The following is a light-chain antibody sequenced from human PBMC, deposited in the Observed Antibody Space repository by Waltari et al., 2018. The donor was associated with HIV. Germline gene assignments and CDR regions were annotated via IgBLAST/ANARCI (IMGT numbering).Light chain of an antibody. J-gene: IGLJ3*02. CDR1: SSDIGSYNY. V-gene: IGLV2-14*03. CDR3: ASFASSSAWV. CDR2: DVT. Sequence: QSALTQPASVSGSLGQSITFSCTGTSSDIGSYNYVSWYQQHPGTAPKLIIYDVTNLPSGVSNRSPRARSCSMASLPISWRQAEVVADYYCASFASSSAWVFGGGTTLTVL.